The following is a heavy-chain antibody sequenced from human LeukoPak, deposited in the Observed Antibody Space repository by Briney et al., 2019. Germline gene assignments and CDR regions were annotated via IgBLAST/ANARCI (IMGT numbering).Heavy chain of an antibody. CDR1: GFIFSSYW. Sequence: GGSLRLSCAASGFIFSSYWMSWVRQAPGKGLEWVANIKQDGSEKYYVDSVKGRFTTSRDNAKNSLYLQMNSLRAEDTAVYYCAREFTLRQWLVPDYFDYWGQGTLVTVSS. CDR2: IKQDGSEK. D-gene: IGHD6-19*01. J-gene: IGHJ4*02. V-gene: IGHV3-7*01. CDR3: AREFTLRQWLVPDYFDY.